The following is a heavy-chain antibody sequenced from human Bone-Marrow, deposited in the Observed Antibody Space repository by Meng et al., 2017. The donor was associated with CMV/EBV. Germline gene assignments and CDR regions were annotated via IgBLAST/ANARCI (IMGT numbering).Heavy chain of an antibody. Sequence: GGSLRLSCAASGFTFSSYAMHWVRQAPGKGLEWVAVISYDGSNKYYADSVKGRFTISRDNSKNTLYLQMNSLRAEDTAVYYCARGPQYQLLNYWGQGTLLTVSS. J-gene: IGHJ4*02. D-gene: IGHD2-2*01. CDR3: ARGPQYQLLNY. CDR1: GFTFSSYA. V-gene: IGHV3-30-3*01. CDR2: ISYDGSNK.